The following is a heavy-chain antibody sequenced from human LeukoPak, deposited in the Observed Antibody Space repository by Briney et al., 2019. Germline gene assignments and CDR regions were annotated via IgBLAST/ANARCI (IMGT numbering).Heavy chain of an antibody. V-gene: IGHV4-4*07. CDR1: GGSISSYY. CDR3: VRDAAHGFAPA. D-gene: IGHD3-16*01. Sequence: SETLSLTCTVSGGSISSYYWSWIRQPAGEGLECIGRISSSGRTDYNPSLKSRVTMSVDTSKNQFSLKLTSVTAADTAVFYCVRDAAHGFAPAWGQGTQVTVSS. CDR2: ISSSGRT. J-gene: IGHJ5*02.